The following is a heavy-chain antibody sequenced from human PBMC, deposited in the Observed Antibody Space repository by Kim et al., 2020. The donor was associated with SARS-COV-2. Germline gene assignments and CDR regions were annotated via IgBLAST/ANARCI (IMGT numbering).Heavy chain of an antibody. V-gene: IGHV3-11*06. Sequence: KGRFTISRDNAENSRYLQMNSLRAEDTAVYYCATDIVVVPAAITGGDYWGQGTLVTVSS. J-gene: IGHJ4*02. CDR3: ATDIVVVPAAITGGDY. D-gene: IGHD2-2*02.